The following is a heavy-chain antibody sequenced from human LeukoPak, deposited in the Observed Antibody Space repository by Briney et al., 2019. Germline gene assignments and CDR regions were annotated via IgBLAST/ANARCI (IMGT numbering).Heavy chain of an antibody. CDR1: GYTFTGYY. Sequence: ASVKVSCKXSGYTFTGYYMHWVRQAPGQGLEWMGWINPNSGGTNYAQKFQGRVTMIRDTSISTAYMELSRLRSDDTAVYYCARGQATVKTAYWFDPWGQGTLVTVSS. CDR3: ARGQATVKTAYWFDP. CDR2: INPNSGGT. J-gene: IGHJ5*02. V-gene: IGHV1-2*02. D-gene: IGHD4-11*01.